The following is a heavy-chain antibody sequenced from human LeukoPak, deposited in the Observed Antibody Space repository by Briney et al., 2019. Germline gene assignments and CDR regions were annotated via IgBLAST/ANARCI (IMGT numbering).Heavy chain of an antibody. Sequence: GGSLRLSCAASGFTFRSYSMNWVRQAPGKGLEWVSFISNRSSTIYYADSVKGRFTISRDNAKNSLYLQMNSLRAEDTAVYYCAELGITMIGGVWGKGTTVTISS. J-gene: IGHJ6*04. V-gene: IGHV3-48*01. D-gene: IGHD3-10*02. CDR1: GFTFRSYS. CDR2: ISNRSSTI. CDR3: AELGITMIGGV.